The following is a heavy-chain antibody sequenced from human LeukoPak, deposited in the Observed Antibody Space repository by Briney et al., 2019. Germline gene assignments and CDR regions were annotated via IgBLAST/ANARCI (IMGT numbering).Heavy chain of an antibody. J-gene: IGHJ6*02. CDR1: GYTFTGYY. D-gene: IGHD6-6*01. CDR3: ARVTIFMAARPESDYYYGMDV. CDR2: INPNSGGT. V-gene: IGHV1-2*02. Sequence: GASVKVSCKASGYTFTGYYMHWVRQAPGQGLEWMGWINPNSGGTNYAQKFQGRVTMTRDTSISTAYMELSRLRSDDTAVYYCARVTIFMAARPESDYYYGMDVWGQGTTVTVSS.